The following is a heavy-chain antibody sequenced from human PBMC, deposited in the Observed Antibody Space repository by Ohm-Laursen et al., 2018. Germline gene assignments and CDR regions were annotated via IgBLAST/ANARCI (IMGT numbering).Heavy chain of an antibody. V-gene: IGHV3-23*01. CDR1: GFSFSGYA. CDR3: AKDKVAGTAFDY. D-gene: IGHD6-13*01. J-gene: IGHJ4*02. Sequence: SLRLSCAASGFSFSGYAMNWVRQAPGKGLEWVSTVSGSGSHTYYADSVKGRFTISRDNSKNTLHLQMNSLRAEDTAVYYCAKDKVAGTAFDYWGQGTLVTVSS. CDR2: VSGSGSHT.